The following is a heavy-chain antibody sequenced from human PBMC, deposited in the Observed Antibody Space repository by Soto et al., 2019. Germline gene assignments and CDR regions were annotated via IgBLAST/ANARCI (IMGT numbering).Heavy chain of an antibody. D-gene: IGHD3-22*01. J-gene: IGHJ4*02. V-gene: IGHV1-69*13. CDR3: ASLYYYDSSGYYYNPFDY. Sequence: SVKVSCKASGGTFSSYAISWVRQAPGQGLEWMGGIIPIFGTANYAQKFQGRVTITADESTSTAYMELSSLRSEDTAVYYCASLYYYDSSGYYYNPFDYWGQGTLVTVSS. CDR1: GGTFSSYA. CDR2: IIPIFGTA.